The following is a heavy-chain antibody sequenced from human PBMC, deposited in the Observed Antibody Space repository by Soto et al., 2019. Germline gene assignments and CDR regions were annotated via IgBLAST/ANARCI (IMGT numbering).Heavy chain of an antibody. Sequence: GESLKISCKGSGYSFTSYWISWVRQMPGKGLEWMGRIDPSDSYTNYSPSFQGHVTISADKSISTAYLQWSSLKASDTAMYYCARQSNYYDSSGYPNGAFDIWGQGTMVT. CDR1: GYSFTSYW. CDR3: ARQSNYYDSSGYPNGAFDI. V-gene: IGHV5-10-1*01. CDR2: IDPSDSYT. D-gene: IGHD3-22*01. J-gene: IGHJ3*02.